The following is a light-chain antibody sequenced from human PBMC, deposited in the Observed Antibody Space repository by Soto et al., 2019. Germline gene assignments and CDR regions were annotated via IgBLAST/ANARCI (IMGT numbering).Light chain of an antibody. Sequence: IVSTQSPGTLSVSPGEGATLSCRASQSVSSYLAWYQQKPGQAPRLLIYDASNRATGIPARFSGSGSGTDLTLTISSLEPEDFAVYYCQQRSNWLTFGGGTKVDIK. CDR3: QQRSNWLT. J-gene: IGKJ4*01. V-gene: IGKV3-11*01. CDR2: DAS. CDR1: QSVSSY.